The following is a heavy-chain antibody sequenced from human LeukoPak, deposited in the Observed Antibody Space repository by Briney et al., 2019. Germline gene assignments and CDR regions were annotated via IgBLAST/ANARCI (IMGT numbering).Heavy chain of an antibody. CDR1: GSIISRYD. CDR3: VAEDPFGMTWES. Sequence: GGSLRLSRAASGSIISRYDMHWVRQATGKGLEWVSVIGAAGDTYYSGSVKGRFTISRGNAKNSVYLQMNGLRAGDTAVYYCVAEDPFGMTWESWGQGTLVTVSS. V-gene: IGHV3-13*01. D-gene: IGHD3-16*01. J-gene: IGHJ4*02. CDR2: IGAAGDT.